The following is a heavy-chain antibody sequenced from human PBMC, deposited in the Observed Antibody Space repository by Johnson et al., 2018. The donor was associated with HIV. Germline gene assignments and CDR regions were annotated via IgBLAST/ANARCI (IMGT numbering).Heavy chain of an antibody. CDR3: ARDHLTGNYAFDI. J-gene: IGHJ3*02. V-gene: IGHV3-23*04. D-gene: IGHD7-27*01. CDR2: INWNGGST. CDR1: GFTFSSYA. Sequence: EKLVESGGGLVQPGGSLRLSCAASGFTFSSYAMSWVRQAPGKGLEWVSGINWNGGSTGYADSVQGRFTISRDNSKNTLYLQMNSLRAEDTAVYYGARDHLTGNYAFDIWGQGTMVTVSS.